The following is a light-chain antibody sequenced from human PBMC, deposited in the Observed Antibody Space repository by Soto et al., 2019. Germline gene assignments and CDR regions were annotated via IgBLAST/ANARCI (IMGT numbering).Light chain of an antibody. Sequence: IVLTQSAATRSLTPGERATLCCRVSLSVSRYLAWYPQKAGQAPRLLLYEASNRANGIPARFSGSGSGTDLTLIICSLEPEDFAVYSDQQRSSWPPITFGGGTRLEIK. CDR1: LSVSRY. CDR2: EAS. V-gene: IGKV3-11*01. J-gene: IGKJ5*01. CDR3: QQRSSWPPIT.